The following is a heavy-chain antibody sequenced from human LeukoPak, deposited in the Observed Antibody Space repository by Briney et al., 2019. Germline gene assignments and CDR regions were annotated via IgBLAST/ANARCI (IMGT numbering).Heavy chain of an antibody. CDR1: GGSFSGYY. J-gene: IGHJ4*02. V-gene: IGHV4-34*01. CDR3: ARGGY. Sequence: SETLSFTCAVYGGSFSGYYWSWIRQPPGKGLEWIGEINHXXXXNYXXXXXXRXXXSVXTSKNQFSLKLSSVTAADTAVYYCARGGYWGQGTLVTVSS. CDR2: INHXXXX.